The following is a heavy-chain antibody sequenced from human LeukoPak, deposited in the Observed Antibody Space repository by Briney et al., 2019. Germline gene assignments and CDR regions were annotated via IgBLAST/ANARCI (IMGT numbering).Heavy chain of an antibody. Sequence: PGGSLRLSCAASGFTFSGSAMHWVRQASGKGLEWVSAISGRADRTYYADSVKGRFTISRDNFKNTLYLQMNSLRADDTAVYYCVKESPYDGPRKYYFDYWGQGALVTVSS. CDR2: ISGRADRT. CDR3: VKESPYDGPRKYYFDY. J-gene: IGHJ4*02. CDR1: GFTFSGSA. V-gene: IGHV3-23*01. D-gene: IGHD3-10*01.